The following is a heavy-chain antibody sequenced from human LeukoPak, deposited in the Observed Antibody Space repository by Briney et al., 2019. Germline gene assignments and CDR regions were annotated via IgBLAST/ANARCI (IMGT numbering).Heavy chain of an antibody. V-gene: IGHV1-69*13. J-gene: IGHJ4*02. Sequence: SVKVSCKASGGTFSSYAISWVRQAPGQGLEWMGGSIPIFGTANYAQKFQGRVTITADESTSTAYMELSSLRSEDTAVYYCARGDHYYGSGSYYNAPFDYWGQGTLVTVSS. D-gene: IGHD3-10*01. CDR2: SIPIFGTA. CDR1: GGTFSSYA. CDR3: ARGDHYYGSGSYYNAPFDY.